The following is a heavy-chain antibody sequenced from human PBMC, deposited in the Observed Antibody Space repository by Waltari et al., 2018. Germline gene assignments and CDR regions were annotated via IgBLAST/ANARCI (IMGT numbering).Heavy chain of an antibody. D-gene: IGHD3-22*01. J-gene: IGHJ4*02. CDR2: IKQDGSEK. CDR1: GFTFSSYW. CDR3: ARGALDLGYYDSSGYYYFDY. V-gene: IGHV3-7*04. Sequence: EVQLVESGGGLVQPGGSLRLSCAASGFTFSSYWMSWVRQAPGKGLGWVANIKQDGSEKYYVDSVKGRFTISRDNAKNSLYLQMNSLRAEDTAVYYCARGALDLGYYDSSGYYYFDYWGQGTLVTVSS.